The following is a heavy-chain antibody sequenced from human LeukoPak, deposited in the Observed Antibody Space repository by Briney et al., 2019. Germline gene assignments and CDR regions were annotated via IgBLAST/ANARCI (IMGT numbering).Heavy chain of an antibody. V-gene: IGHV4-34*01. CDR2: INHSGST. CDR1: GGSFSGYY. CDR3: ARDPRRITIFGVVIRGGYFDY. D-gene: IGHD3-3*01. J-gene: IGHJ4*02. Sequence: SETLSLTCAVYGGSFSGYYWSWIRQPPGKGLEWIGEINHSGSTNYNPSLKSRVTISVDTSKNQFSLKLSSVTAADTAVYYCARDPRRITIFGVVIRGGYFDYWGQGTLVTVSS.